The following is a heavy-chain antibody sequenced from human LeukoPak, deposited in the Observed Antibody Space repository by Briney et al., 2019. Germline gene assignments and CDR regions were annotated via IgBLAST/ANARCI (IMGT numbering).Heavy chain of an antibody. V-gene: IGHV4-59*01. CDR3: AREYSSSWNYFDY. CDR2: LFDSGST. D-gene: IGHD6-13*01. J-gene: IGHJ4*02. CDR1: GVSISNYW. Sequence: PSETLSLTCTVSGVSISNYWWSWIRQPPGKGLEGIGNLFDSGSTNYNPSLKSRATISVDTSKKQFSLKLSSVTAADTGVYYCAREYSSSWNYFDYWGQGTLVTVSS.